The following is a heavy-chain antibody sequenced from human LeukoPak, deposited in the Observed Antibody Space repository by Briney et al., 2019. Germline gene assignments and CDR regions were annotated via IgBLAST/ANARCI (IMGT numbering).Heavy chain of an antibody. D-gene: IGHD3-9*01. CDR2: ISTRGGTV. V-gene: IGHV3-48*03. CDR1: GFSFSDYD. CDR3: ARDRRYFDWVFDY. J-gene: IGHJ4*02. Sequence: GGSLRLSCAASGFSFSDYDMNWVRQAPGRGLEWISYISTRGGTVYYADSVKGRYTIARDNAKNSLYLQMNSLRAEDTAVYYCARDRRYFDWVFDYWGQGSLVTVSS.